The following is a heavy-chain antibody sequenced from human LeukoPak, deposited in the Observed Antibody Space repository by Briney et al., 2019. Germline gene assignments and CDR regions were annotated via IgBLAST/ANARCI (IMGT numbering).Heavy chain of an antibody. CDR1: GFAFSSYG. CDR2: IRYDGSNK. D-gene: IGHD2-2*01. V-gene: IGHV3-30*02. Sequence: GGSLRLSCAASGFAFSSYGMHWVRQAPGKGLEWVAFIRYDGSNKYYADSVKGRFTISRDNSKNTLYLQMNSLRAEDTAVYYCARGSSTSLDLYYFDYWGQGTLVTVSS. J-gene: IGHJ4*02. CDR3: ARGSSTSLDLYYFDY.